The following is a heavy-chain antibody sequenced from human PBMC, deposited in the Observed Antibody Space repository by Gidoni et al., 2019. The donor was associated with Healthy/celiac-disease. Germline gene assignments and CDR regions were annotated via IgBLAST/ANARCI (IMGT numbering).Heavy chain of an antibody. CDR1: GYTFTGYY. CDR3: ARYPVQYYYDSSGYYYFDY. J-gene: IGHJ4*02. Sequence: QVQLVQSGAEVKKPGASVKVSCKASGYTFTGYYMHWVRQAPGQGLEWMGWINPNSGGTNYAQKFQGRVTMTRDTSISTAYMELSRLRSDDTAVYYCARYPVQYYYDSSGYYYFDYWGQGTLVTVSS. D-gene: IGHD3-22*01. CDR2: INPNSGGT. V-gene: IGHV1-2*02.